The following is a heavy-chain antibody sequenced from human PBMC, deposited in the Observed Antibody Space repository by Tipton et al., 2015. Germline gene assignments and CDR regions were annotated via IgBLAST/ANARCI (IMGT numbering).Heavy chain of an antibody. Sequence: TLSLTCSVSGGSVTSNNYFWSWIRQPPRKGLEWIGYIFHSGSTSYNPSLRSRVFISIDTSKNQFPLKLNSVTAADTAVFYCARYEVEVDAFDIWGQGTMVTVSS. CDR2: IFHSGST. D-gene: IGHD3-16*01. J-gene: IGHJ3*02. CDR3: ARYEVEVDAFDI. V-gene: IGHV4-61*01. CDR1: GGSVTSNNYF.